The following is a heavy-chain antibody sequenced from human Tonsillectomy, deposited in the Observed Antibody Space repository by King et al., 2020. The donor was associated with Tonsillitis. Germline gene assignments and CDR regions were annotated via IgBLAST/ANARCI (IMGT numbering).Heavy chain of an antibody. CDR1: GFTFSGYG. CDR3: PKEMTGGSFEI. V-gene: IGHV3-30*02. Sequence: VQLVESGGGVVQPGGSLRLSCAASGFTFSGYGMHWVRQAPGKGLEWVTFIRYDGSTKNYADSVKGRFTISRDNSKNTLYLQMNSLRVEDTAVYYCPKEMTGGSFEIGGQGTMVTVSS. CDR2: IRYDGSTK. D-gene: IGHD3-9*01. J-gene: IGHJ3*02.